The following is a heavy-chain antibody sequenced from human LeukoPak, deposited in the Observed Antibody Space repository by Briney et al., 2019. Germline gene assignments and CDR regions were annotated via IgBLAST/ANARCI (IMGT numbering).Heavy chain of an antibody. V-gene: IGHV1-18*01. D-gene: IGHD3-3*01. CDR1: GYTFTSYG. CDR2: ISAYNGNT. CDR3: ARDRLILEWLLDYYYGMDV. Sequence: ASVKVSCKASGYTFTSYGISWVRQAPGQGLEWMGWISAYNGNTNYAQKLQGRVTMTTDTSTSTAYMELRSLRSDDTAVYYCARDRLILEWLLDYYYGMDVWGQGTTVTVSS. J-gene: IGHJ6*02.